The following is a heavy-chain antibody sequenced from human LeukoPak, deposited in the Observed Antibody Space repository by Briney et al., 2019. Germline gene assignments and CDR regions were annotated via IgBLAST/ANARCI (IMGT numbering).Heavy chain of an antibody. V-gene: IGHV3-23*01. CDR1: GFTFSSYA. D-gene: IGHD3-10*01. J-gene: IGHJ5*02. CDR2: ISGSGGST. CDR3: AKKNYYGSGSYYNGGYNWFDP. Sequence: PGGSLRLSCAASGFTFSSYAMSWVRRAPGKGLEWVSAISGSGGSTYYADSVKGRFTISRDNSKNTLYLQMNSLRAEDTAVYYCAKKNYYGSGSYYNGGYNWFDPWGQGTLVTVSS.